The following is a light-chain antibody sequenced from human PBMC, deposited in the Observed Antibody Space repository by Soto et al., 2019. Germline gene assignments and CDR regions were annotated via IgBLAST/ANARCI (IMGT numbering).Light chain of an antibody. CDR2: HAS. J-gene: IGKJ4*01. CDR3: QQFNTYPT. V-gene: IGKV1-13*02. CDR1: QGISSA. Sequence: AIQLTQSPSSLSASVGDRVTITRRASQGISSALAWYQQKPGKAPKLLISHASSLESGVPSRFSGSGSGTDFTLTISSLQPEDFATYHCQQFNTYPTFGGGTKV.